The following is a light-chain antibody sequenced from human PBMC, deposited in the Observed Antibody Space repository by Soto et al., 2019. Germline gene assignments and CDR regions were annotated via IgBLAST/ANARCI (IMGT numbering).Light chain of an antibody. V-gene: IGLV2-14*01. CDR3: SSYTSSSTLV. CDR2: EVS. Sequence: QPELTEPASVAEFPGQSITISCTGTSSDVGGYNYVSWYQQHPGKAPKLMIYEVSYRPSGVSNRFSGSKSGYTASLTISGLQAEDEADYYCSSYTSSSTLVFGTGTKVTVL. CDR1: SSDVGGYNY. J-gene: IGLJ1*01.